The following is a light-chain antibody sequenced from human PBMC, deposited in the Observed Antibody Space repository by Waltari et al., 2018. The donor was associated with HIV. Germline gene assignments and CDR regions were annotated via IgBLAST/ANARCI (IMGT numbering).Light chain of an antibody. Sequence: DIQMTQSPSSLSASVGDRVTITCQASQDISNCLNWYQQKPGKAPKLLIYDASSLQTGVPSRFSGRGSGTDFTFTITSLQAEDIALYYCQQYDRLPITFGQGTRLEIK. CDR1: QDISNC. V-gene: IGKV1-33*01. J-gene: IGKJ5*01. CDR3: QQYDRLPIT. CDR2: DAS.